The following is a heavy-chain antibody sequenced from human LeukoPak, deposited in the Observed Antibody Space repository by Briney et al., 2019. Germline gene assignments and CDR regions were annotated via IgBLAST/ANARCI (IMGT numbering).Heavy chain of an antibody. CDR1: GFTFSSYS. CDR3: AKPNLCSGGDCYLDY. Sequence: GGSLRLSCAASGFTFSSYSMNWVRQAPGKGLEWVSAISGSDGSTYYADSVKGRFTISRDNSKNTLYLQMNSLRAEDTAVYYCAKPNLCSGGDCYLDYWGQGTLVTVSS. CDR2: ISGSDGST. D-gene: IGHD2-21*01. V-gene: IGHV3-23*01. J-gene: IGHJ4*02.